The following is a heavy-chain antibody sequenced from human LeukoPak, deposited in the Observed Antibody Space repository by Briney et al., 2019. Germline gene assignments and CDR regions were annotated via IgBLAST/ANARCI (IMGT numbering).Heavy chain of an antibody. CDR1: GGAFSNLA. V-gene: IGHV1-46*01. CDR3: ARDWSGYSYGFYYYYYMDV. Sequence: ASVKVSCKASGGAFSNLAISWVRQAPGQGLEWMGIINPSGGSTSYAQKFQGRVTMTRDMSTSTVYMELSSLRSEDTAVYYCARDWSGYSYGFYYYYYMDVWGKGTTVTVSS. J-gene: IGHJ6*03. CDR2: INPSGGST. D-gene: IGHD5-18*01.